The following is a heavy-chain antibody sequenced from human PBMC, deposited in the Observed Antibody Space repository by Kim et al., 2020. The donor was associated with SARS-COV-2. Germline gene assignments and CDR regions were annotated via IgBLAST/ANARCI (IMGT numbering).Heavy chain of an antibody. Sequence: GGSLRLSCAASGFTFSSYAMSWVRQAPGKGLEWVSAISGSGGSTYYADSVKGRLTISRDNSKNTLYLQMNSLRAEDTAVYYCAKGGYYYDSSGNYGVYFDYWGQGTLVTVSS. D-gene: IGHD3-22*01. J-gene: IGHJ4*02. CDR2: ISGSGGST. V-gene: IGHV3-23*01. CDR3: AKGGYYYDSSGNYGVYFDY. CDR1: GFTFSSYA.